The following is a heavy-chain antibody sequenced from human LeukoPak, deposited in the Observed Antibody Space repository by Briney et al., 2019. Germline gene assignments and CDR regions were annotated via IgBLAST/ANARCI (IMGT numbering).Heavy chain of an antibody. CDR2: ISGSGGST. CDR1: GFTFSSYA. Sequence: GGSLRLSCAASGFTFSSYAMSWVRQAPGKGLEWVSAISGSGGSTYYADSVKGRFTISRDNSKNTLYLQMNSLRAEDTAVYYCAKDALIMGATTRDYSYYYAMDVWGQGTTVTVSS. D-gene: IGHD1-26*01. CDR3: AKDALIMGATTRDYSYYYAMDV. J-gene: IGHJ6*02. V-gene: IGHV3-23*01.